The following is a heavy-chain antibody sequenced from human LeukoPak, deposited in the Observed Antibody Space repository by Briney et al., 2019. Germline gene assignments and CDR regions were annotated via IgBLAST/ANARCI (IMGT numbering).Heavy chain of an antibody. D-gene: IGHD1-26*01. CDR1: GGSISSYY. V-gene: IGHV4-4*07. CDR2: IYTSGST. Sequence: PSETLSLTCTVSGGSISSYYWSWIRQPAGKGLEWIGRIYTSGSTNYNPSLKSRVTMSVDTSKNQFSLKLSSVTAADTAVFYCARDRGVRGGSYGTWFDPWGQGTLVTVSS. CDR3: ARDRGVRGGSYGTWFDP. J-gene: IGHJ5*02.